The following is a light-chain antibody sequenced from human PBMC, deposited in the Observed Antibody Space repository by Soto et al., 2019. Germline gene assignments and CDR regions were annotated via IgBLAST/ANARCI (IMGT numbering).Light chain of an antibody. CDR2: DAS. CDR1: QSVSSSS. CDR3: QQYGSSPPWT. V-gene: IGKV3-20*01. J-gene: IGKJ1*01. Sequence: EIVLTQSPGTLSLSPGERATLSCRASQSVSSSSLAWYQLKPGQAPRLLIYDASSRATGIPDRFSGGGSGRDFTLTISRLETEDFAVYYCQQYGSSPPWTFGQGTKVEIK.